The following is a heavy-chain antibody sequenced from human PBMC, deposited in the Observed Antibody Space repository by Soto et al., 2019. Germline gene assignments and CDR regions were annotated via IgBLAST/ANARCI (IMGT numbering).Heavy chain of an antibody. J-gene: IGHJ4*02. Sequence: GGSLRLSCAASGFTFSSYWMHWFRQAPGKGLVWVSLIKGDGITTKYADSVMGRFTISRDNARNTLYLQMNSLRVADTAVYFCAGGRGWLAPDWGQGTLVTVSS. CDR2: IKGDGITT. CDR3: AGGRGWLAPD. CDR1: GFTFSSYW. D-gene: IGHD6-19*01. V-gene: IGHV3-74*03.